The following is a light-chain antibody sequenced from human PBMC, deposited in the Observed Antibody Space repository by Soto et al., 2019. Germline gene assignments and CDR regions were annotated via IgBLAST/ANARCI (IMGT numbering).Light chain of an antibody. CDR2: GAS. CDR1: QSVGSN. V-gene: IGKV3-15*01. Sequence: EIVMTQFPATLSLSPGERATLSCRASQSVGSNLAWYQQKPGQGPRLLIYGASTSATGIPVRFSGSGSGTEFTLTINSLQSEDFVVYYCQHYNPWPGFGQGTKLEIK. J-gene: IGKJ2*01. CDR3: QHYNPWPG.